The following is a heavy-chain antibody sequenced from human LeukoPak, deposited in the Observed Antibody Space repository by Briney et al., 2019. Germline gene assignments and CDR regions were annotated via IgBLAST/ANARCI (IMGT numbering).Heavy chain of an antibody. CDR3: ARDIISHNVVVTATGYYYYGMDV. J-gene: IGHJ6*02. D-gene: IGHD2-21*02. CDR1: GYTFTSYG. Sequence: ASVKVSCKASGYTFTSYGISWVRQAPGQGLEWMGWISAYNGNTNYAQKLQGRVTMTTDTSTSTAYMELRSLRSDDTAVYYCARDIISHNVVVTATGYYYYGMDVWGQGTTVTVSS. V-gene: IGHV1-18*01. CDR2: ISAYNGNT.